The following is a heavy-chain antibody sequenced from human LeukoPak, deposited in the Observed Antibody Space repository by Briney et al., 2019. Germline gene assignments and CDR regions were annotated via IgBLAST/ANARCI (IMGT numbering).Heavy chain of an antibody. D-gene: IGHD2-2*01. V-gene: IGHV3-20*04. CDR2: INWSGGST. CDR1: GYAFDEHG. Sequence: PGGSLRLSCTASGYAFDEHGMSWVRQVPGKGLEWVSGINWSGGSTGYADPLRGRFTISRDNAKNSLYLQMDSLRAEDTALYYCARAPITSPFYFDYWGQGTLVTVSS. J-gene: IGHJ4*02. CDR3: ARAPITSPFYFDY.